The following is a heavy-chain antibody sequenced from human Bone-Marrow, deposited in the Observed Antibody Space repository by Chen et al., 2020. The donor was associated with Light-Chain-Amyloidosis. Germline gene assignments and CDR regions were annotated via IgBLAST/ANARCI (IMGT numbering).Heavy chain of an antibody. D-gene: IGHD2-21*01. J-gene: IGHJ1*01. V-gene: IGHV3-23*01. CDR2: ISGSGGST. Sequence: EVQLLESGGGLVQPGGSLRLSCAASGFTFSSYAMSGVRQAPGKGLEWVSAISGSGGSTYYADSVKGRFTISRDNSKNTLYLQMNSLRAEDTAVYYCAKDLAYCGGDCTDAEYFQHWGQGTLVTVSS. CDR3: AKDLAYCGGDCTDAEYFQH. CDR1: GFTFSSYA.